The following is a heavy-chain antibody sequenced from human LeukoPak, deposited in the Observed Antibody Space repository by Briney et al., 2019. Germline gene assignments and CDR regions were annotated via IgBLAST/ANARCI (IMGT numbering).Heavy chain of an antibody. CDR1: GFTFSSYA. Sequence: GGSLRLSCAASGFTFSSYAMSWVRQAPGKGLEWVSSLTGTDGSTYYADSVKGRCTISRDNSKNTLYLQMNCLRPEDTAIYYCAKVGTTFYYYYMDVWGKGTTVTVSS. D-gene: IGHD1-7*01. J-gene: IGHJ6*03. CDR3: AKVGTTFYYYYMDV. CDR2: LTGTDGST. V-gene: IGHV3-23*01.